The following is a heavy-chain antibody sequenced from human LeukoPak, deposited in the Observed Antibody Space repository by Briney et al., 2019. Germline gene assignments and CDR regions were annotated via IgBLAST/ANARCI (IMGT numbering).Heavy chain of an antibody. D-gene: IGHD6-6*01. V-gene: IGHV1-2*02. Sequence: ASVKVSCKASGGTFSNYAFIWVRQAPGQGLEWMGWINPNSGGTNYAQKFQGRVTMTRDTSISTAYMELSRLRSDDTAVYYCAREGSSSTNYYYYMDVWGKGTTVTVSS. CDR2: INPNSGGT. J-gene: IGHJ6*03. CDR3: AREGSSSTNYYYYMDV. CDR1: GGTFSNYA.